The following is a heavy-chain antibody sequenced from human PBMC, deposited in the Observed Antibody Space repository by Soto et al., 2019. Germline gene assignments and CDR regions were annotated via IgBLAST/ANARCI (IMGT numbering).Heavy chain of an antibody. CDR1: AFTFSAHN. CDR2: SRNKANNYAT. Sequence: EVLLVESGGGLVQPGGSLRLSCAASAFTFSAHNMVWVRQAPGKGLEWVGRSRNKANNYATEYAASVKGRFTISRDDSKNSLYLKMNSLKTEDTAVYYCARDGGIAARHYYGMDVWGQGTTVTVSS. V-gene: IGHV3-72*01. D-gene: IGHD6-6*01. J-gene: IGHJ6*02. CDR3: ARDGGIAARHYYGMDV.